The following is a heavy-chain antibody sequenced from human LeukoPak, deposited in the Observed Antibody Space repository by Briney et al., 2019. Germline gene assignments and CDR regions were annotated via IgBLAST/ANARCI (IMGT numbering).Heavy chain of an antibody. D-gene: IGHD4-17*01. CDR3: ARDRDGDLDHKPDYEY. CDR2: IIPIFGTA. V-gene: IGHV1-69*13. CDR1: GGTFSSYA. J-gene: IGHJ4*02. Sequence: SVKVSCKASGGTFSSYAISWVRQAPGQGLEWMGGIIPIFGTANYAQKFQGRVTITADESTSTAYMELSSLRSEDTAVYYCARDRDGDLDHKPDYEYWGQGTLVTVSS.